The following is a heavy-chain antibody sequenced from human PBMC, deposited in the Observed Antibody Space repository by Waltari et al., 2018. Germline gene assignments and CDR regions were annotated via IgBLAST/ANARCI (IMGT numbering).Heavy chain of an antibody. CDR2: IIPIFGTA. D-gene: IGHD2-2*02. V-gene: IGHV1-69*01. CDR3: ARGKVIVPAAIPSWFDP. Sequence: QVQLVQSGAEVKKPGSSVKVSCKASGGTFSSYAISWVREAPGQGLEWMGGIIPIFGTANYAQKFQGRVTITADESTSTAYMELSSLRSEDTAVYYCARGKVIVPAAIPSWFDPWGQGTLVTVSS. CDR1: GGTFSSYA. J-gene: IGHJ5*02.